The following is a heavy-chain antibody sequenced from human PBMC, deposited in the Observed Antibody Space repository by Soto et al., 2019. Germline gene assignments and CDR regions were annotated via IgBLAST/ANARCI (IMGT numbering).Heavy chain of an antibody. CDR2: ISVYNYNT. D-gene: IGHD3-10*01. V-gene: IGHV1-18*01. CDR3: ARGGGYYGSGTYPFDY. CDR1: GYTFSNYG. Sequence: QVQLVQSGAEVKKPGASVKVSCKTSGYTFSNYGIAWVRQAPGQGLEWMGWISVYNYNTNYAQKPQGRVTRNRDISTSTAYMELRSLISDDTAVYYCARGGGYYGSGTYPFDYWGQGTLVTVSS. J-gene: IGHJ4*02.